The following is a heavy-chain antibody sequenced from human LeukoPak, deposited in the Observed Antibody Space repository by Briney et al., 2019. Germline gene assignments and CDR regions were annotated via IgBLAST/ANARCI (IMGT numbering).Heavy chain of an antibody. CDR3: ARINWNDRAFDI. Sequence: SETLSLTCTVSGGSISSSSYYWGWIRQPPGKGLEWIGSIYYSGSTYYNPSLKSRVTISVDTSKNQFSLKLSSVTAADTAVYYCARINWNDRAFDIWGQGTMVTVSS. CDR2: IYYSGST. J-gene: IGHJ3*02. CDR1: GGSISSSSYY. V-gene: IGHV4-39*01. D-gene: IGHD1-20*01.